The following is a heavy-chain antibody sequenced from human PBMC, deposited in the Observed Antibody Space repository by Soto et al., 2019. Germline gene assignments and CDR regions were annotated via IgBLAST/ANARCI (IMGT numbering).Heavy chain of an antibody. CDR3: ARGWVGTGPTIDDDAFDI. V-gene: IGHV3-30-3*01. Sequence: QVQLVESGGGVVQPGRSLRLSCAASGFTFSSYAMHWVRQAPGKGLEWVAVISYDGSNKYYADSVKGRFTISRDNSKDTVYLQMNSVRAEDTAVYYCARGWVGTGPTIDDDAFDIWGQGTMVTVSS. CDR1: GFTFSSYA. CDR2: ISYDGSNK. D-gene: IGHD1-7*01. J-gene: IGHJ3*02.